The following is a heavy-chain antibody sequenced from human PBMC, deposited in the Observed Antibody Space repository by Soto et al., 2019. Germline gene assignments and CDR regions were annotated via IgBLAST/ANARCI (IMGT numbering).Heavy chain of an antibody. D-gene: IGHD4-17*01. CDR3: ARAPTTVSNYFDY. CDR1: GFTFSSYS. J-gene: IGHJ4*02. CDR2: ISSSSSTI. Sequence: EVQLVESGGGLVQPGGSLRLSCAASGFTFSSYSMNWVRQAPGKGLEWVSYISSSSSTIYYAASVKGRFTISRDNAKNSLYLQMNSLRAEDTAVYYCARAPTTVSNYFDYWGQGTLVTVSS. V-gene: IGHV3-48*01.